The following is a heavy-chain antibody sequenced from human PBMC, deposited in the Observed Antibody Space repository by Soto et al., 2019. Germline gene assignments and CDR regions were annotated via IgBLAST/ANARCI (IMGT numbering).Heavy chain of an antibody. CDR2: ISGSGGST. CDR1: GFTFSSYA. CDR3: AKDEFAPLGSGWYIGFDY. V-gene: IGHV3-23*01. D-gene: IGHD6-19*01. Sequence: XGCLRLSCAASGFTFSSYAMSWVRQAPGKGLEWVSAISGSGGSTYYADSVKGRFTISRNNSKNTLYLQMNSLRAEDTAVYYCAKDEFAPLGSGWYIGFDYWGQGTLVTVSS. J-gene: IGHJ4*02.